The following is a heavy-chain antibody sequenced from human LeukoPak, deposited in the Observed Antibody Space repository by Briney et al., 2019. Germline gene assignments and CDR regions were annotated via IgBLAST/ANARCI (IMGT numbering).Heavy chain of an antibody. CDR2: FSGSGDYI. V-gene: IGHV3-23*01. CDR3: AKDRVEDSSGYPNEHYFDY. J-gene: IGHJ4*02. CDR1: GFTFSNYA. Sequence: PGGSLRLSCAASGFTFSNYAVSWVRQAPGKGLEWVSGFSGSGDYIYYADSVKGRFTISRDNSKNTLYLQMNSLRPEDTAVYYCAKDRVEDSSGYPNEHYFDYWGQGTLVTVSS. D-gene: IGHD3-22*01.